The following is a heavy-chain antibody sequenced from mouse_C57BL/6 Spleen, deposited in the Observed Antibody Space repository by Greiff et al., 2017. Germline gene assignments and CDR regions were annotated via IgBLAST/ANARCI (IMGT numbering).Heavy chain of an antibody. V-gene: IGHV1-81*01. D-gene: IGHD2-1*01. CDR1: GYTFTSYG. Sequence: QVQLQQSGAELARPGASVKLSCKASGYTFTSYGISWVKQRTGQGLEWIGEIYPRSGNTYYNEKFKGKATLTADKSSSTAYMELRSLTSEDSAVYFCARWRGKENYFDYWGQGTTLTVSS. J-gene: IGHJ2*01. CDR3: ARWRGKENYFDY. CDR2: IYPRSGNT.